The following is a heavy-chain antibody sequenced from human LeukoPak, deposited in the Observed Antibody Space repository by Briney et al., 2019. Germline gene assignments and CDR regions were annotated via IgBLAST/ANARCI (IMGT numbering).Heavy chain of an antibody. CDR2: ISWNSGSI. V-gene: IGHV3-9*01. CDR3: TKDRSRGIADY. D-gene: IGHD6-13*01. J-gene: IGHJ4*02. CDR1: GFTFDDYA. Sequence: GGSLRLSCAASGFTFDDYAMPWVRQAPGKGLEWVSGISWNSGSIGYADSVKGRFTISRDNAKNSLYLQMNSLRAEDTALYYCTKDRSRGIADYWGQGTLVTVSS.